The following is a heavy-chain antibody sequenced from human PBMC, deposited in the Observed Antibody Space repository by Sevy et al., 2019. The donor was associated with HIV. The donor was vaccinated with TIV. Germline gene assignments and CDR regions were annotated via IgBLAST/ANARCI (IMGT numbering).Heavy chain of an antibody. CDR3: ARGYSSGWYGDY. V-gene: IGHV1-2*04. D-gene: IGHD6-19*01. CDR1: GYTFTGYY. J-gene: IGHJ4*02. Sequence: ASVKVSCKASGYTFTGYYMHWVRQAPGQGLEWVGWINPNSGGTNYAQTFQGWVTMTRDTSISTAYMELSRLRSDDTAGDYCARGYSSGWYGDYWGQGTLVTVSS. CDR2: INPNSGGT.